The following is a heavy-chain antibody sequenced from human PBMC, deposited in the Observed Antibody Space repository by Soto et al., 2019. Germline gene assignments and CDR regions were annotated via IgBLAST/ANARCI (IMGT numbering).Heavy chain of an antibody. D-gene: IGHD6-13*01. CDR1: GFTFSSYG. V-gene: IGHV3-33*01. CDR2: IWYDGSNK. CDR3: ARDNRSSWYGQTHWFDP. J-gene: IGHJ5*02. Sequence: QVQLVESGGGVVQPGRSLRLSCAASGFTFSSYGMHWVRQAPGKGLEWVAVIWYDGSNKYYADSVKGRFTISRDNSKNTLYLQMNSLRAEDTAVYYCARDNRSSWYGQTHWFDPWGQGTLVTVSS.